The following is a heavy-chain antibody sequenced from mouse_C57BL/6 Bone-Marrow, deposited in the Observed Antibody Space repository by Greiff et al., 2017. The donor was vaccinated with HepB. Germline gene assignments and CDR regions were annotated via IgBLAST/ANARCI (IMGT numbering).Heavy chain of an antibody. CDR3: ARRNYGSSPLDY. Sequence: EVKVVESGGDLVKPGGSLKLSCAASGFTFSSYGMSWVRQTPDKRLEWVATISSGGSYTYYPDSVKGRFTISRDNAKNTLYLQMSSLKSEDTAMYYCARRNYGSSPLDYWGQGTTLTVSS. CDR2: ISSGGSYT. V-gene: IGHV5-6*02. D-gene: IGHD1-1*01. J-gene: IGHJ2*01. CDR1: GFTFSSYG.